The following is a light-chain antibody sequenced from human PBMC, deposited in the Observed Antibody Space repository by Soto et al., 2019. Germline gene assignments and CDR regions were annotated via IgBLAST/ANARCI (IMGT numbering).Light chain of an antibody. J-gene: IGLJ1*01. CDR3: SSYTSTSTLYV. Sequence: QSVLAQPASVSGSLGQSITISCTGTGSDVGEYNYVSWYQQHPDKAPKLMIYEVRNRPSGVSNRFSGSKSGNTASLAIAGLQAEDEADYYCSSYTSTSTLYVFGTGTKV. CDR2: EVR. CDR1: GSDVGEYNY. V-gene: IGLV2-14*01.